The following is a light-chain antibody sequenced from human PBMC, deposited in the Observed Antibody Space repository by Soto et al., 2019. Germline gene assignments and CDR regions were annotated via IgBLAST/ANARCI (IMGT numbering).Light chain of an antibody. CDR1: QSIRIN. J-gene: IGKJ5*01. V-gene: IGKV3-15*01. Sequence: EIVMTQSPATLSVSPGERATLSCRASQSIRINVGWYQQRPGQAPRLLIYGASNRATGIPARFGGSGSGTEFTLTISSLDSEDSAVYYCQQYNSWRQITFGQGTRLEIK. CDR2: GAS. CDR3: QQYNSWRQIT.